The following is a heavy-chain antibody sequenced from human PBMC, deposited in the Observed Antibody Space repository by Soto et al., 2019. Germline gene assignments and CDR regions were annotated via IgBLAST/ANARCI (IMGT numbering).Heavy chain of an antibody. D-gene: IGHD6-19*01. CDR2: ISAYNGNT. V-gene: IGHV1-18*01. CDR3: ARDLRGQWLVTFDY. J-gene: IGHJ4*02. CDR1: GYTFTSYD. Sequence: ASVKVSCKASGYTFTSYDINWVRQAPGQGLEWMGWISAYNGNTNYAQKLQGRVTMTTDTSTSTAYMELRSLRSDDTAVYYCARDLRGQWLVTFDYWGQGTLVTVSS.